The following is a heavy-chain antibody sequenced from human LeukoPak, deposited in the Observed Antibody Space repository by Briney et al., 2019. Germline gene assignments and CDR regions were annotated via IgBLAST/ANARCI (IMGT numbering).Heavy chain of an antibody. CDR3: ARGGYYGSGNDFRFDP. CDR1: GVSVSSYY. CDR2: LDYTGST. J-gene: IGHJ5*02. D-gene: IGHD3-10*01. V-gene: IGHV4-59*02. Sequence: PSETLSLTCTVSGVSVSSYYWTWIRQPPGKGLEWIGYLDYTGSTNYNPSLKSRVTISVETSKNQFSLKLKSVTAADTAVYYCARGGYYGSGNDFRFDPWGQGTLVTVSS.